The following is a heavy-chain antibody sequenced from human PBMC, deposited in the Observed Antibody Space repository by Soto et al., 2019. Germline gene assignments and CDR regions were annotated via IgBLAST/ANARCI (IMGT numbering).Heavy chain of an antibody. CDR1: GFSLRSTGMC. CDR2: IDGDDDK. J-gene: IGHJ4*02. CDR3: ARTTVARSGYFFVS. D-gene: IGHD3-3*01. Sequence: SGPTLVNPTQTLTLTCTFSGFSLRSTGMCVSWIRQPPGKALEWLALIDGDDDKYYGTSLETRLTISKDTSKNQVVLTMTNMDPVDTATYYCARTTVARSGYFFVSWGQGTLVTVSS. V-gene: IGHV2-70*01.